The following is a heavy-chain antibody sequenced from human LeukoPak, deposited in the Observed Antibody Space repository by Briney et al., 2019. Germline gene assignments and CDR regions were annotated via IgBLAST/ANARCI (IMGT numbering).Heavy chain of an antibody. CDR2: ITPIFDTP. J-gene: IGHJ4*02. CDR3: ARGPPLLYSGSYRPLDH. CDR1: GGTFSNDS. V-gene: IGHV1-69*01. D-gene: IGHD1-26*01. Sequence: SVKVSCKVSGGTFSNDSITWVRQAPGQGLEWVGGITPIFDTPNYAPKLQGRLTINADGSTSTVYMELRSLRSEDTAVYFCARGPPLLYSGSYRPLDHWGQGTLVTVSS.